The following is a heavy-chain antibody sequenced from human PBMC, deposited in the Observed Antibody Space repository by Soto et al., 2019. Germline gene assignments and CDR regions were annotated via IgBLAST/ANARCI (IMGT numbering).Heavy chain of an antibody. Sequence: SETLSLTCTVSCGSIISNSYYWGWIRQPPGKGLEWIGSIFHSGSTYYNPSLKSRVTMSVDTSKNQFSLKLSSVTAADTAVYYCARYGSGPDNWFDPWGQGTLVT. CDR3: ARYGSGPDNWFDP. CDR2: IFHSGST. V-gene: IGHV4-39*07. CDR1: CGSIISNSYY. J-gene: IGHJ5*02. D-gene: IGHD3-10*01.